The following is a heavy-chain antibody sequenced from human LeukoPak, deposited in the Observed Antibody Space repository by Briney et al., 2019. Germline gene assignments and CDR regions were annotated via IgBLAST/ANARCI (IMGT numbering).Heavy chain of an antibody. CDR3: AGNNYYYYGMDV. V-gene: IGHV5-10-1*01. CDR2: IDPSDSYT. J-gene: IGHJ6*02. D-gene: IGHD1/OR15-1a*01. CDR1: GYSFTSYW. Sequence: GESLKISCKGSGYSFTSYWISWVRQMPGKGLEWMGRIDPSDSYTNYSPSFQGHVTISADKSISTAYLQWSSLKASDTAMYYCAGNNYYYYGMDVWGQETTVTVSS.